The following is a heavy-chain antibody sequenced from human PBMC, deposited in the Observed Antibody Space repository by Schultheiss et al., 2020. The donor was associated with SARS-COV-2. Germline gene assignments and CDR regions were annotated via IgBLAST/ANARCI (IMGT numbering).Heavy chain of an antibody. D-gene: IGHD6-13*01. CDR3: AKSLGSGWYNNLDY. Sequence: GGSLRLSCAASGFTFSSYVMHWVRQAPGKGLEWVAVISYDGSNKYYADSVKGRFTISRDNSKNTLYLQMNSLRVEDTAVYYCAKSLGSGWYNNLDYWGQGILVTVSS. CDR2: ISYDGSNK. CDR1: GFTFSSYV. V-gene: IGHV3-30*18. J-gene: IGHJ4*02.